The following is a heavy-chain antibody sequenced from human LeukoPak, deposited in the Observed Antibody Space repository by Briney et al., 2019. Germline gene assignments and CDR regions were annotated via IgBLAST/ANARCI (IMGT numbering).Heavy chain of an antibody. CDR2: IYPGDSDT. V-gene: IGHV5-51*01. CDR1: GYSFTNYW. J-gene: IGHJ4*02. Sequence: GESLKISCKGSGYSFTNYWIDWVRQMPGKGLEWMGIIYPGDSDTRYSPSFQGQVTISADKSITTAYLQWSSLKASDTAMYYCARRGYCATTTCYRLFDYWGQGTLVTVSS. D-gene: IGHD2-2*01. CDR3: ARRGYCATTTCYRLFDY.